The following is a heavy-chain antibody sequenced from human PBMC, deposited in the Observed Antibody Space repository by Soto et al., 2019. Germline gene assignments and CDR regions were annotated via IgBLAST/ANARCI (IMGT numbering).Heavy chain of an antibody. V-gene: IGHV3-7*01. D-gene: IGHD2-8*01. CDR2: IKQDGSEK. J-gene: IGHJ6*02. Sequence: PGGSLRLSCAASGFTFSSYWMSWVRQAPGKGLEWVANIKQDGSEKYYVDSVKGRFTISRDNAKNSLYLQMNSLRAEDTAVYYCARDQPNGYYYYYGMDVWGQGTTVTVSS. CDR1: GFTFSSYW. CDR3: ARDQPNGYYYYYGMDV.